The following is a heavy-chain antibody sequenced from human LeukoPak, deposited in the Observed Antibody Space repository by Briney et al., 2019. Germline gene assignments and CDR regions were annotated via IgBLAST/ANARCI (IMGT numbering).Heavy chain of an antibody. J-gene: IGHJ4*02. Sequence: SQTLSLTCTVSGGSISSGSYYWSWIRQPAGKGLEWIGRIYTSGSTNYNPSLKSRVTISVDTSKNQFSLKLSSVTAADTAVYYCAKGLAWDYGDPGYWGQGTLVTVSS. D-gene: IGHD4-17*01. CDR1: GGSISSGSYY. CDR3: AKGLAWDYGDPGY. V-gene: IGHV4-61*02. CDR2: IYTSGST.